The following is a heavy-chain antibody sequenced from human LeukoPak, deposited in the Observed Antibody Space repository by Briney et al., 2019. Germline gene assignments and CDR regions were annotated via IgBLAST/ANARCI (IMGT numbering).Heavy chain of an antibody. J-gene: IGHJ4*02. CDR1: GFTFSSYG. CDR2: ISYDGSNK. V-gene: IGHV3-30*18. CDR3: AKYYGSGSYSSNFLNFDY. D-gene: IGHD3-10*01. Sequence: GRSLRLSCAASGFTFSSYGMHWVRQAPGKGLEWVAVISYDGSNKYYADSVKGRFTISRDNSKNTLYLQMNSLRAEDTAVYYCAKYYGSGSYSSNFLNFDYWGQGTLVTVSS.